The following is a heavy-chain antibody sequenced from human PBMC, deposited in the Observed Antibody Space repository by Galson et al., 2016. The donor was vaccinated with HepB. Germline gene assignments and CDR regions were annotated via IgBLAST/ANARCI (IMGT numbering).Heavy chain of an antibody. Sequence: SLRLSCATSGITFWSSAVTWVRQAPGKGPEWVSTISGRGDETFYTDGVRGRFTISRDHFKGTVYLQMTSLRTEDSAVYFCAKGGHFSFHDYWGQGTLVTVSS. J-gene: IGHJ4*02. D-gene: IGHD2-21*01. CDR1: GITFWSSA. CDR3: AKGGHFSFHDY. CDR2: ISGRGDET. V-gene: IGHV3-23*01.